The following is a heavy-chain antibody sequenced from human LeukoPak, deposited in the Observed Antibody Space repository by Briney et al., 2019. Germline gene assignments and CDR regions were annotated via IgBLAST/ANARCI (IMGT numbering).Heavy chain of an antibody. CDR1: GFTFSSYE. D-gene: IGHD6-13*01. CDR3: AKVVAAAGTHY. J-gene: IGHJ4*02. Sequence: GGSLRLSCAASGFTFSSYEMNWVRQAPGKGLEWVSYISSSGSTIYYADSVKGRFTISRDNAKNSLYLQMNSLRAEDTAVYYCAKVVAAAGTHYWGQGTLVTVSS. CDR2: ISSSGSTI. V-gene: IGHV3-48*03.